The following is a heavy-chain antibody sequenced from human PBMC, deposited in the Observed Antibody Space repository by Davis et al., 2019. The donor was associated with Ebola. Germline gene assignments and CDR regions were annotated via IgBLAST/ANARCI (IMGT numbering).Heavy chain of an antibody. CDR3: AKVLSDYDSSGYLDY. Sequence: PGGSLRLSCAASGFTFSSYGLSWVRQASGKGLEWVSGISWNSGSIGYADSVKGRFTISRDNAKNSLYLQMNSLRAEDTALYYCAKVLSDYDSSGYLDYWGQGTLVTVSS. V-gene: IGHV3-9*01. D-gene: IGHD3-22*01. CDR1: GFTFSSYG. J-gene: IGHJ4*02. CDR2: ISWNSGSI.